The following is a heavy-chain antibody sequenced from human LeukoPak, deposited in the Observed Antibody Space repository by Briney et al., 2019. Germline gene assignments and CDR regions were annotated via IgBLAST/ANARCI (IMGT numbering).Heavy chain of an antibody. J-gene: IGHJ4*02. Sequence: GGSLRLSCAASGFTFSSYWMSWVRQAPGKGLEWVANIKQDGSEKYYVDSVKGRFTTSRDNAKNSLYLQMNSLRAEDAAVYYCARVRYSGYVHYFDYWGQGTLVTVSS. CDR1: GFTFSSYW. D-gene: IGHD5-12*01. CDR3: ARVRYSGYVHYFDY. V-gene: IGHV3-7*01. CDR2: IKQDGSEK.